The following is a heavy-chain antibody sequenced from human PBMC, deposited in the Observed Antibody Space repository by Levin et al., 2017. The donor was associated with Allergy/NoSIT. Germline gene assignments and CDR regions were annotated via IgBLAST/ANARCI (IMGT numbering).Heavy chain of an antibody. CDR2: IYYSGST. V-gene: IGHV4-39*01. J-gene: IGHJ4*02. CDR1: GGSISSSSYY. CDR3: ARQRQGSGWPFDY. Sequence: GSLRLSCTVSGGSISSSSYYWGWIRQPPGKGLEWIGSIYYSGSTYYNPSLKSRVTISVDTSKNQFSLKLSSVTAADTAVYYCARQRQGSGWPFDYWGQGTLVTVSS. D-gene: IGHD6-19*01.